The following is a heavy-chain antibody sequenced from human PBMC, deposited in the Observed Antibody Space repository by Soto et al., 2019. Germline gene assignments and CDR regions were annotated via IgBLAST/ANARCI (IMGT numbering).Heavy chain of an antibody. V-gene: IGHV3-15*07. CDR1: GFTLSNDW. D-gene: IGHD6-19*01. J-gene: IGHJ4*02. CDR3: ITDTQWAVAGSPAQDH. CDR2: IKTKTDGGTI. Sequence: EVQLVESGGGLVKPGGSLRLSCAASGFTLSNDWMNWVRQAPGKGLEWVGRIKTKTDGGTIDYAAPVKGRFTISRDDSKNTLDLQINSLKTEDTAVYYCITDTQWAVAGSPAQDHWGQGTLVTVSS.